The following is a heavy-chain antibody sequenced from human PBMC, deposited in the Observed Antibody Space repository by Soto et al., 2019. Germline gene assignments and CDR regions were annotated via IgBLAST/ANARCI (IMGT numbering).Heavy chain of an antibody. CDR3: ARGVEDTAMVVPPDAFDI. V-gene: IGHV4-31*03. D-gene: IGHD5-18*01. J-gene: IGHJ3*02. CDR2: IYYSGST. CDR1: GGSISSGGYY. Sequence: PSETLSLTCTVSGGSISSGGYYWSWIRQHPGKGLEWIGYIYYSGSTYYNPSLKSRVTISVDTSKNQFSLKLSSVTAADTAVYYCARGVEDTAMVVPPDAFDIWGQGTMVTVSS.